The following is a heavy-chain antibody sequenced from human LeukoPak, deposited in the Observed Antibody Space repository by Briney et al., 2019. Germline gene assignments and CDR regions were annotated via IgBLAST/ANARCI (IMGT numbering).Heavy chain of an antibody. CDR2: INPYSGGT. CDR1: GYIFTTYY. Sequence: ASVKVSCKASGYIFTTYYMHWVRQVPGQGLEWMGWINPYSGGTNYAQKFEGRVTMTRDTSISTAYMELSRLISDDTAVYYCARDGQYRSSSDWFDPWGQGTLVTVSS. CDR3: ARDGQYRSSSDWFDP. D-gene: IGHD6-13*01. J-gene: IGHJ5*02. V-gene: IGHV1-2*02.